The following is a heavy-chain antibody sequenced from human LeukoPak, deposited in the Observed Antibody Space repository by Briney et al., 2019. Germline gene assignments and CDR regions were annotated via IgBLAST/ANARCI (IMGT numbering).Heavy chain of an antibody. CDR3: ARLGIGVVPSAMLGDYYFDY. J-gene: IGHJ4*02. Sequence: PSETLSLTCTVSGGSIRSYYWSWIRQPPGKGLEWIGYIYYSGSTNSHPSLQSRVPISVDPSKTQCSLNLTSWTAADTAVYYCARLGIGVVPSAMLGDYYFDYWGQGTLVTVSS. CDR2: IYYSGST. V-gene: IGHV4-59*08. CDR1: GGSIRSYY. D-gene: IGHD2-2*01.